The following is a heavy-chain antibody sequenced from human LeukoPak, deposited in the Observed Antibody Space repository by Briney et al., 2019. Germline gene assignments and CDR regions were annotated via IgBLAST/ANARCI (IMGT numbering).Heavy chain of an antibody. Sequence: PSETLSLTCTVSGYSISSGYYWGWIRQPPGKGLEWIGSIYHSGSTYYNPSLKSRVTISVDTSKNQFSLKLSSVTAADTAVYYCASGRSADYYGSGSYYKSSLYYYYYMDVWGKGTTVTVSS. CDR1: GYSISSGYY. D-gene: IGHD3-10*01. CDR3: ASGRSADYYGSGSYYKSSLYYYYYMDV. V-gene: IGHV4-38-2*02. J-gene: IGHJ6*03. CDR2: IYHSGST.